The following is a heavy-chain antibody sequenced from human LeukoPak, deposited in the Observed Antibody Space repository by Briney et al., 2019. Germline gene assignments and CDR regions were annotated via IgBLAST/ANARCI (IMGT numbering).Heavy chain of an antibody. Sequence: GASVKVSCKASGYTFTSYYMHWVRQAPGQGLEWMGIINPSGGSTSYAQKFQGRVTMTRDMSTSTVYMELSSLRSEDTAVYYCATTVRGVRESHNWFDPWGQGTLVTVSS. V-gene: IGHV1-46*01. CDR2: INPSGGST. CDR1: GYTFTSYY. J-gene: IGHJ5*02. CDR3: ATTVRGVRESHNWFDP. D-gene: IGHD3-10*01.